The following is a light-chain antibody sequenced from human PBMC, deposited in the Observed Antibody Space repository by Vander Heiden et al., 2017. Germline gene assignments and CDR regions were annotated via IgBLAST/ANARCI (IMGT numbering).Light chain of an antibody. J-gene: IGLJ2*01. Sequence: SYVLTQAPSVSVAPGQTATIACGGNNIGRKSVHGYQQRPGQAPVVVVHNDSDRPSGIPERFSGSNSGNTATLTIASVEAGDEADYYCQVWDSNSDHMLFGGGTKLTVL. CDR2: NDS. CDR1: NIGRKS. V-gene: IGLV3-21*02. CDR3: QVWDSNSDHML.